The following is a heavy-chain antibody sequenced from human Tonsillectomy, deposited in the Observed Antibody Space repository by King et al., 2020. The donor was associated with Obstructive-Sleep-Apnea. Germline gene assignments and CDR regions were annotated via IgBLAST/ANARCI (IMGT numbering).Heavy chain of an antibody. CDR2: ISGSGGST. V-gene: IGHV3-23*04. D-gene: IGHD6-19*01. J-gene: IGHJ4*02. Sequence: VQLVESGGGLVQPGGSLRLSCAASGFTFSSYAMSWVRQAPGKGLEWVSAISGSGGSTYSADSVKGRFTISRDNSKNTLYLQMKSLRAEDTAVYYCANAWSSGWPFDYWGQGTLVTVSS. CDR1: GFTFSSYA. CDR3: ANAWSSGWPFDY.